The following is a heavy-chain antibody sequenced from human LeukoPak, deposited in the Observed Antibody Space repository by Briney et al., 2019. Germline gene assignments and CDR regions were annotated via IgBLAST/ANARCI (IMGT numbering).Heavy chain of an antibody. D-gene: IGHD2-2*01. CDR1: VETFSGYY. Sequence: PSETLSLTCAVYVETFSGYYWNWIRQSPGKGLEWIGEVSHGGSANYSPSLESRVIISVDMSKSQFFLKLSSVTAVDTAVYFCARKYCSSVSCSYGFDIWGHGTKVTVSS. CDR2: VSHGGSA. J-gene: IGHJ3*02. V-gene: IGHV4-34*01. CDR3: ARKYCSSVSCSYGFDI.